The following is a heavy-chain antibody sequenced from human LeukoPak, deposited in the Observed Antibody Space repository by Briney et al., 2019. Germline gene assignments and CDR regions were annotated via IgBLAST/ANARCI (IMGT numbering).Heavy chain of an antibody. Sequence: APVKVSCKASGYTFTGYYMHWVRQAPGQGLEWMGRINPNSGGTNYAQKFQGRVTMTRDTSISTAYMELSRLRSDDTAVYYCARDGQQVRFLEWLPDPYGMDVWGQGTTVTVSS. J-gene: IGHJ6*02. V-gene: IGHV1-2*06. D-gene: IGHD3-3*01. CDR1: GYTFTGYY. CDR3: ARDGQQVRFLEWLPDPYGMDV. CDR2: INPNSGGT.